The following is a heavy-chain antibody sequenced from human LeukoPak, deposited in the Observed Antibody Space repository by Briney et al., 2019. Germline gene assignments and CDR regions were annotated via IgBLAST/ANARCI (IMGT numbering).Heavy chain of an antibody. V-gene: IGHV4-34*01. CDR2: IYYSGST. Sequence: PSETLSLTCAVYGGSFSGYYWGWIRQPPGKGLEWIGSIYYSGSTYYNPSLKSRVTISVDTSKNQFSLKLRSVTAADTAVYYCARDPFSYYDSSGYYPGGAFDIWGQGTMVTVSS. D-gene: IGHD3-22*01. CDR1: GGSFSGYY. J-gene: IGHJ3*02. CDR3: ARDPFSYYDSSGYYPGGAFDI.